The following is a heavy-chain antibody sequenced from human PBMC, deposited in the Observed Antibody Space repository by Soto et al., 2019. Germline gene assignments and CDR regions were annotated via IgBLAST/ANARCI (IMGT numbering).Heavy chain of an antibody. D-gene: IGHD3-10*01. CDR3: ARAWHYGSGIFWFDP. CDR2: IYYSGST. Sequence: PSETLSLTCTVSGGSISSYYWSWIRQPPGKGLEWIGYIYYSGSTNYNPSLKSRVTISVDTSKNQFSLKLSSVTAADTAVYYCARAWHYGSGIFWFDPWGQGTLVTVSS. CDR1: GGSISSYY. J-gene: IGHJ5*02. V-gene: IGHV4-59*01.